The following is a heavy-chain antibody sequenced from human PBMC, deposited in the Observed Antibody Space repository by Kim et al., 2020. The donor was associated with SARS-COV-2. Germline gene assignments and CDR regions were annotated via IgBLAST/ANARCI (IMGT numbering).Heavy chain of an antibody. CDR2: IKQDGSEK. V-gene: IGHV3-7*03. J-gene: IGHJ4*02. D-gene: IGHD6-13*01. CDR3: ARDKFKYGIAAAGKLGSKDY. CDR1: GFTFSSYW. Sequence: GGSLRLSCAASGFTFSSYWMSWVRQAPGKGLEWVANIKQDGSEKYYVDSVKGRFTISRDNAKNSLYLQMNSLRAEDTAVYYCARDKFKYGIAAAGKLGSKDYWGQGTLVTVSS.